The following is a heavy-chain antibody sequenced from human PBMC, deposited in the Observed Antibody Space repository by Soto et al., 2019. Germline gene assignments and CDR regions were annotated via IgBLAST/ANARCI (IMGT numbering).Heavy chain of an antibody. CDR2: ISGSGSGT. D-gene: IGHD4-17*01. CDR1: GFTFITYA. V-gene: IGHV3-23*01. J-gene: IGHJ4*02. Sequence: EVQLLESGGGLVQPGGSLRLSCAASGFTFITYAMSWVRQAPGKGLEWVSAISGSGSGTYYADSVKGRFTVSRDNSKNTLYLQMNSLRAEDTAVYFCGSMTTPLHWAQGTLVTVSS. CDR3: GSMTTPLH.